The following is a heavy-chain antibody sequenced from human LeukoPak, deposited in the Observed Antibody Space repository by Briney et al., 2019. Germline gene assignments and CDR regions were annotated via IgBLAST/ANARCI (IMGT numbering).Heavy chain of an antibody. CDR3: ARDSVVVVPAASATKLNIVATRIPFDY. J-gene: IGHJ4*02. CDR1: GFTFSSYE. Sequence: GGSLRLSCAASGFTFSSYEMNWVRQAPGKGLEWVSYISSSGSTIYYADSVKGRFTISRDNAKNSLYLQMNSLRAEDTAVYYCARDSVVVVPAASATKLNIVATRIPFDYWGQGTLVTVSS. D-gene: IGHD2-2*01. V-gene: IGHV3-48*03. CDR2: ISSSGSTI.